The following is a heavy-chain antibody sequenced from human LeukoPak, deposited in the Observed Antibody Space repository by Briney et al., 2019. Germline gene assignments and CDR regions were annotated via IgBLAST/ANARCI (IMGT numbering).Heavy chain of an antibody. D-gene: IGHD6-6*01. CDR3: VPARSRFTWSFDH. V-gene: IGHV3-74*01. CDR2: ITSDGTST. Sequence: GGSLRLSCAASGFTFSSHRMHWVRQAPGKGLVWVALITSDGTSTNYADSVKGRFTISRDNAKNTLYLQVNSLRAEDTAVYYCVPARSRFTWSFDHWGQGILVTVSS. J-gene: IGHJ5*02. CDR1: GFTFSSHR.